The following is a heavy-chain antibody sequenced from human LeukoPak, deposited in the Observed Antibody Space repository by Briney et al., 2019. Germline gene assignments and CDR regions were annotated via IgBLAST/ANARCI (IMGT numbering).Heavy chain of an antibody. J-gene: IGHJ6*02. CDR2: ISYDGSNK. CDR1: GFTFSSYA. D-gene: IGHD3-16*01. V-gene: IGHV3-30-3*01. CDR3: ARVGDGDYYYYGMDV. Sequence: PGGSLRLSCAASGFTFSSYAMHWVRQAPGKGLEWVAVISYDGSNKYYADSVKGRFTISRDNSKNTLYLQMNSLRAEDTTVYYCARVGDGDYYYYGMDVWGQGTTVTVSS.